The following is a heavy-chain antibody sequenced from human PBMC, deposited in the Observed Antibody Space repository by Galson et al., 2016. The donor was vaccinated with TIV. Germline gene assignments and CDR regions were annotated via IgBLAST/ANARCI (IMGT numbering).Heavy chain of an antibody. V-gene: IGHV3-15*01. Sequence: SLRLSCAVSGFTFSNAWMTWVRQAPGRGLEWVGRIKSKSDGATTAYAAPVKGRFSISRDDSKDTVYLQMNNLKTKDTALYFCTTDLGYCLTTSCSLGLDYWGQGTLVTVSS. CDR3: TTDLGYCLTTSCSLGLDY. D-gene: IGHD2-2*01. J-gene: IGHJ4*02. CDR1: GFTFSNAW. CDR2: IKSKSDGATT.